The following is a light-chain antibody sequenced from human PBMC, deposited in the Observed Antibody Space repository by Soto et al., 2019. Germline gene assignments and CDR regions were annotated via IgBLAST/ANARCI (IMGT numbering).Light chain of an antibody. CDR2: DNR. CDR1: NIGIKD. Sequence: SYELTQSPSVSVAPGQPARISCGGNNIGIKDVYWYQQQPGQAPVLVVYDNRDRPSGIPERFSGSNSGNTATLTISRVEAGDEADYYCQVWDTSSDHPVFGGGTKLTVL. J-gene: IGLJ2*01. CDR3: QVWDTSSDHPV. V-gene: IGLV3-21*02.